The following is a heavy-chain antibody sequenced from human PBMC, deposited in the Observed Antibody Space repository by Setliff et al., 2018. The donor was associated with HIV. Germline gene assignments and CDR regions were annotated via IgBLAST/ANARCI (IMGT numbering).Heavy chain of an antibody. J-gene: IGHJ6*03. CDR3: ARGLYTGSYYYMDV. D-gene: IGHD3-16*01. CDR1: GGSISTYY. Sequence: SETLSLTCAVSGGSISTYYWSWVRQPPGKGLEWIGFIYYSGSTNYNPSLKSRVTLSVVTSKNQFSLKLSSVTAADTAVYYCARGLYTGSYYYMDVWGKGTLVTVSS. V-gene: IGHV4-59*01. CDR2: IYYSGST.